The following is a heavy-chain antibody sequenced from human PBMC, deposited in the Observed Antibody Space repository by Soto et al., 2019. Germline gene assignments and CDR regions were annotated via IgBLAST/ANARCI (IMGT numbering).Heavy chain of an antibody. V-gene: IGHV3-64D*08. CDR2: ISSNGGST. CDR3: VKSPLMVRGASNYGMDV. J-gene: IGHJ6*02. Sequence: GGSLRLSCSASGFTFSSYAMHWVRQAPGKGLEYVSAISSNGGSTYYADSVKGRFTISRDNSKNTLYLQMSSLRAEDTAVYYCVKSPLMVRGASNYGMDVWGQGTTVTVSS. CDR1: GFTFSSYA. D-gene: IGHD3-10*01.